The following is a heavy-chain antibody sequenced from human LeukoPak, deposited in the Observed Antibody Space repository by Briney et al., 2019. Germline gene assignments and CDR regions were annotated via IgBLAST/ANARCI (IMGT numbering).Heavy chain of an antibody. D-gene: IGHD2-15*01. CDR3: ARGSLAGYCSGGSCVHYYYYYYMDV. Sequence: GGSLRLSCAASGFTFSSYWMHWVRQAPGKGLVWVSRINSDGSSTSYADSVKGRFTISRDNAKNSLYLQMNSLRAEDTALYYCARGSLAGYCSGGSCVHYYYYYYMDVWGKGATVTVSS. V-gene: IGHV3-74*01. J-gene: IGHJ6*03. CDR2: INSDGSST. CDR1: GFTFSSYW.